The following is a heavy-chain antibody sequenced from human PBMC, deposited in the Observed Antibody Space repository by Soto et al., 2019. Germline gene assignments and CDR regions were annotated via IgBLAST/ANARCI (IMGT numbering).Heavy chain of an antibody. D-gene: IGHD5-18*01. CDR3: ATESGSTYGYFDH. Sequence: PSETLSLTRTVSGGSVTSDEDYWTWIRQSPGKGLEWIGYISNSGSTGYNPSLKTRLSMSVDRSKNQFTLRLTSVTAADTAVYFCATESGSTYGYFDHWGQGTQVTVSS. V-gene: IGHV4-30-4*01. CDR2: ISNSGST. J-gene: IGHJ4*02. CDR1: GGSVTSDEDY.